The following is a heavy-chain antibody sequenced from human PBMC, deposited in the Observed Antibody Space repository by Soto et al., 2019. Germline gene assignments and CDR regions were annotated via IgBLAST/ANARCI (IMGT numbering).Heavy chain of an antibody. D-gene: IGHD3-10*01. Sequence: EVQLVESGGGLVQPGGSLRLSCAGSGFTFGNYWMHWVRQDPVKGLVWVSRISSDGSTTTTYADSVKGRFTISRDNARNTLWLQMNSLTVDDTAVYYCTRSLGSGRGSYGMDVW. CDR3: TRSLGSGRGSYGMDV. CDR1: GFTFGNYW. J-gene: IGHJ6*01. CDR2: ISSDGSTT. V-gene: IGHV3-74*01.